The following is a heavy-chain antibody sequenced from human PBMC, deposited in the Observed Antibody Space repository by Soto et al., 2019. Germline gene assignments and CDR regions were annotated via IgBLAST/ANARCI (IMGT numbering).Heavy chain of an antibody. Sequence: GSLRLSCAASGFTFSSYAMTWVRQAPGRGLEWVSTISGSAVTTYYADSVKGRFTISRDNPKNTLFLQMNSLRAEDTAVYYCAKELVAVAGSDYWGQGTLVTVPQ. CDR3: AKELVAVAGSDY. CDR1: GFTFSSYA. CDR2: ISGSAVTT. J-gene: IGHJ4*02. V-gene: IGHV3-23*01. D-gene: IGHD6-19*01.